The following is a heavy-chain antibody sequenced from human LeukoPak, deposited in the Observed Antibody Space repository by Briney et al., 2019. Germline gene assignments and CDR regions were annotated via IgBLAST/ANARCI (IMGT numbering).Heavy chain of an antibody. V-gene: IGHV3-33*03. D-gene: IGHD3-3*01. CDR2: IWYDGSNK. Sequence: PGGSLRLSCAASGFTFSSYGMHWVRQAPGKGLEWVAVIWYDGSNKYYADSVKGRFTISRDNSKNSLYLQMNSLRTEDTALYYCAKDTIPYGRSYHYMDVWRKGITVTVSS. J-gene: IGHJ6*03. CDR3: AKDTIPYGRSYHYMDV. CDR1: GFTFSSYG.